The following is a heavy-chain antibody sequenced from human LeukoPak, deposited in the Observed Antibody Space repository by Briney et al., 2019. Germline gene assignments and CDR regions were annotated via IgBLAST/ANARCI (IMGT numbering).Heavy chain of an antibody. V-gene: IGHV4-39*01. CDR2: IYYSGST. CDR3: ARSLLGGGVGY. CDR1: GGSISSSSYY. J-gene: IGHJ4*02. Sequence: KPSETLSLTCTVSGGSISSSSYYWDWIRQPPGKGLEWIGSIYYSGSTYYNQSPKSRVTISVDTSKNQFSLKLSSVTAADTAVYYCARSLLGGGVGYWGQGTLVTVSS. D-gene: IGHD2-21*01.